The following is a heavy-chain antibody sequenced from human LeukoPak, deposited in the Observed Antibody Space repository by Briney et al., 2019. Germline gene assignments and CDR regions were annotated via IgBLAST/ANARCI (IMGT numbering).Heavy chain of an antibody. CDR1: GFTFSSYA. V-gene: IGHV3-30-3*01. Sequence: GGSLRLSCAASGFTFSSYAMHWVRQAPGKGLEWVAVISYDGSNKYYADSVKGRFTISRDNSKNTLYLQMNSLKTEDTAVYYCTCEYYDSSGLVSWGQGTLVTVSS. D-gene: IGHD3-22*01. CDR3: TCEYYDSSGLVS. CDR2: ISYDGSNK. J-gene: IGHJ5*02.